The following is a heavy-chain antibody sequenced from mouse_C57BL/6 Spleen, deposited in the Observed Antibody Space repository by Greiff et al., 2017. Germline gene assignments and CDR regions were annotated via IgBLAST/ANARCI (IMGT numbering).Heavy chain of an antibody. CDR1: GFTFSDYG. V-gene: IGHV5-17*01. CDR2: ISSGSSTI. D-gene: IGHD1-1*01. Sequence: EVQGVESGGGLVKPGGSLKLSCAASGFTFSDYGMHWVRQAPEKGLEWVAYISSGSSTIYYADTVKGRFTISRDNAKHTLFLQMTSRRSEETAMYYCARGGSSPWFAYWGQGTLVTVSA. CDR3: ARGGSSPWFAY. J-gene: IGHJ3*01.